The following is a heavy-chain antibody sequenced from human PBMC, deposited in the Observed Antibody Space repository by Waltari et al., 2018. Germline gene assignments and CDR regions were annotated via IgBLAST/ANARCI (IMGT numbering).Heavy chain of an antibody. CDR3: ARDTGSSGYYFDY. CDR1: GGTFWSYA. J-gene: IGHJ4*02. Sequence: QVQLVQSGAEVKKPGSSVKVSCKASGGTFWSYAISWVRQAPGQGLEWMGRIIPILGTTNSAQKFQGRVTITADKSTSTAYMELSSLRSEDTAVYYCARDTGSSGYYFDYWGQGTLVTVSS. V-gene: IGHV1-69*04. D-gene: IGHD6-6*01. CDR2: IIPILGTT.